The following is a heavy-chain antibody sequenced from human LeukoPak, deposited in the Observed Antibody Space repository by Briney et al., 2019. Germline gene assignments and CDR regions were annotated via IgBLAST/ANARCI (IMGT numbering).Heavy chain of an antibody. Sequence: SVKVSCKASGGTFSSYAISWVRQASGQGLEWVGGIIPIFGTANYAQKFQGRVTITTDESTSTAYMELSSLRSEDTAVYYCARDLVATDRALDYWGQGTLVTVSS. D-gene: IGHD5-12*01. CDR3: ARDLVATDRALDY. CDR2: IIPIFGTA. J-gene: IGHJ4*02. V-gene: IGHV1-69*05. CDR1: GGTFSSYA.